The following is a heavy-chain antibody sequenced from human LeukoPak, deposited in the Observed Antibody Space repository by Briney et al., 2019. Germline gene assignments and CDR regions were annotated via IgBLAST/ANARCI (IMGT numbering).Heavy chain of an antibody. J-gene: IGHJ4*02. CDR1: GFTFDDYA. V-gene: IGHV3-9*01. CDR2: NSWNSGSI. Sequence: PGGSLRLSCAASGFTFDDYAMHWVRQAPGKGLEWVSGNSWNSGSIGYADSVKGRFTISRDNAKNSLYLQMNSLRAEDTALYYCAKVDGYCSGGSCYDYFDYWGQGTLVTVSS. CDR3: AKVDGYCSGGSCYDYFDY. D-gene: IGHD2-15*01.